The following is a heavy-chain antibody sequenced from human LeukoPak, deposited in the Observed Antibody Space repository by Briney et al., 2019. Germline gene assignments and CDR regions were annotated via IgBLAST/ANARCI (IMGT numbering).Heavy chain of an antibody. J-gene: IGHJ5*02. V-gene: IGHV1-69*13. D-gene: IGHD2-15*01. CDR2: IIPIFGTA. CDR3: ARYRYYCSGGSCYSSWFDP. CDR1: GYTFTSYA. Sequence: GASVKVSCKASGYTFTSYAMNWVRQAPGQGLEWMGGIIPIFGTANYAQKFQGRVTITADESTSTAYMELSSLRSEDTAVYYCARYRYYCSGGSCYSSWFDPWGQGTLVTVSS.